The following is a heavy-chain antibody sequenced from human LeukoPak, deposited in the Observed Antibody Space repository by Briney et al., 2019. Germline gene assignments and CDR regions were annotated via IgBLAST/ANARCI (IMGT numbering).Heavy chain of an antibody. CDR2: ISAYNGNT. Sequence: ASAKVSCKASGYTFTSYGISWVRQAPGQGLEWMGWISAYNGNTNYAQKLQGRVTMTTDTSTSTAYMDLRSLRSDDTAVYYCARGLLAAAGTNDAFDIWGQGTMVTVSS. CDR1: GYTFTSYG. V-gene: IGHV1-18*01. CDR3: ARGLLAAAGTNDAFDI. D-gene: IGHD6-13*01. J-gene: IGHJ3*02.